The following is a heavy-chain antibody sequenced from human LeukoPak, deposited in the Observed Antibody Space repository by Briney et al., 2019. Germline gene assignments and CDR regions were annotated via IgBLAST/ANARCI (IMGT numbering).Heavy chain of an antibody. V-gene: IGHV1-8*01. Sequence: GASVKVSCKASGYTFTSYDINWVRQATGQGLEWMGWMNPNSGNTGYAQKFQGRVTMTRNTSISTAYMELSSLRSEDTAVYHCARGPIAVAGTGFDYWGQGTLVTVSS. J-gene: IGHJ4*02. D-gene: IGHD6-19*01. CDR1: GYTFTSYD. CDR3: ARGPIAVAGTGFDY. CDR2: MNPNSGNT.